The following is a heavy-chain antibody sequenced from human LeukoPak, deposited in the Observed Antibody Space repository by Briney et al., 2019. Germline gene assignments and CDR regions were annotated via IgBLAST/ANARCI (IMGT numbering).Heavy chain of an antibody. V-gene: IGHV3-7*01. CDR2: IKQDGSEK. Sequence: GGSLRLSCAASGFTFSSYWMSWVRQAPGKGLEWVANIKQDGSEKYYVDSVKGRFTISRDNAKNSLYLQMNSLRAEDTAVYYCARDPGYSSSWYYYYYGMDVWGQGTTVTVSS. CDR1: GFTFSSYW. J-gene: IGHJ6*02. D-gene: IGHD6-13*01. CDR3: ARDPGYSSSWYYYYYGMDV.